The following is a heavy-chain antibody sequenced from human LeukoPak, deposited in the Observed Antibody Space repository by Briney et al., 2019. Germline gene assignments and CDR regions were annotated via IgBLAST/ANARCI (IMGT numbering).Heavy chain of an antibody. CDR1: GFTFSSYA. CDR3: AKDGRGSGYFPDY. CDR2: IRYDGSNK. V-gene: IGHV3-30*02. J-gene: IGHJ4*02. D-gene: IGHD3-22*01. Sequence: GGSLRLSCAASGFTFSSYAMSWVRQAPGKGLEWVAFIRYDGSNKYYADSVKGRITISRDNSKNTLYLQMNSLRAEDTAVYYCAKDGRGSGYFPDYWGQGTLVTVSS.